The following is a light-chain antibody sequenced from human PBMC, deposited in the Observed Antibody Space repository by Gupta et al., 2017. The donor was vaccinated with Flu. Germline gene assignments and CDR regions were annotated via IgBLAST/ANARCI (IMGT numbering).Light chain of an antibody. CDR2: TAS. Sequence: IQMTQSPSTLSASVGDRVTITCRASQSVSSWLAWYQQKPGKVPNVVIYTASSLESGVPSRFSGSGSGTXFTLTVXSLQPDDFATYSCQQHHSYPYTFGXGTKLEIK. CDR3: QQHHSYPYT. V-gene: IGKV1-5*03. J-gene: IGKJ2*01. CDR1: QSVSSW.